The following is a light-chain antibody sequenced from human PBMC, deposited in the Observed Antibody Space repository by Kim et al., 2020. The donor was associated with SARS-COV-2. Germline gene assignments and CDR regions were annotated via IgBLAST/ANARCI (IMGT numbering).Light chain of an antibody. J-gene: IGLJ3*02. CDR2: DTT. Sequence: QAVVTQEPSLTVSPGGTVTLTCGSSTGAVTRGHYPYWLQQKTGQAPRTLIYDTTKKHSLTPARFSGSILGDKAALTLSGALPEDEADYYCLVSYANVGVLGGGTQLTVL. V-gene: IGLV7-46*01. CDR3: LVSYANVGV. CDR1: TGAVTRGHY.